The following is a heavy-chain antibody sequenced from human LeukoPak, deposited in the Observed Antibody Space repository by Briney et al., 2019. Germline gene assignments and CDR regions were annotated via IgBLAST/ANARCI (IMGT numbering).Heavy chain of an antibody. CDR1: GFTVSSNY. D-gene: IGHD2-2*02. J-gene: IGHJ4*02. CDR2: LYSGGRT. V-gene: IGHV3-53*01. CDR3: ARDQLGGYCGSTRCYMSFNS. Sequence: GGSLRLSCAASGFTVSSNYMSWVRQAPGKGLEWVSILYSGGRTYYADTVKGRFTISSDNSKNTLFLQMNSLRAEDTAVYYCARDQLGGYCGSTRCYMSFNSWGQGTLVTVSS.